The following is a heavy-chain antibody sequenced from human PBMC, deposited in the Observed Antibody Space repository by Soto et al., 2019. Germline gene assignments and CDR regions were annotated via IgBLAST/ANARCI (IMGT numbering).Heavy chain of an antibody. CDR1: GFIFSSYG. V-gene: IGHV3-33*01. CDR2: IWYDGSNK. CDR3: ARSGSGYYYFEY. Sequence: GGSLRLSCAASGFIFSSYGIHWVRQAPGKGLEWVAVIWYDGSNKYYADSVKGRFTISRDNSKDTVFLQMNSLRADDTAVYYCARSGSGYYYFEYWGQGTLVTVSS. D-gene: IGHD3-22*01. J-gene: IGHJ4*02.